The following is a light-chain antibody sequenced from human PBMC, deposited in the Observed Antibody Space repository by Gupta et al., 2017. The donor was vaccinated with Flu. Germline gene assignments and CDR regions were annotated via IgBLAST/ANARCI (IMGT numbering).Light chain of an antibody. CDR1: SSDVGSYNL. Sequence: QSALTQPASVYGSPGQSTPISCTGTSSDVGSYNLVSWYQQHPGKAPKLMIYEGSKRPSGVSNRFSGSKSGNTASLTISGLQAEDEADYYCCSYAGSSSDVFGTGTKVTVL. J-gene: IGLJ1*01. V-gene: IGLV2-23*01. CDR2: EGS. CDR3: CSYAGSSSDV.